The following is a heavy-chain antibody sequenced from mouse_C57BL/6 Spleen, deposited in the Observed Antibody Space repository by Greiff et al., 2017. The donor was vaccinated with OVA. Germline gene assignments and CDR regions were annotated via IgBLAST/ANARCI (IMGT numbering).Heavy chain of an antibody. CDR2: INPNNGGT. V-gene: IGHV1-26*01. D-gene: IGHD2-4*01. J-gene: IGHJ4*01. Sequence: EVQLQQSGPELVKPGASVKISCKASGYTFTDYYMNWVKQSHGKSLEWIGDINPNNGGTSYNQKFKGKATLTVDKSSSTAYMELRSLTSEDSAVYYCARRAFYYDYDGDYYAMDYWGQGTSVTVSS. CDR1: GYTFTDYY. CDR3: ARRAFYYDYDGDYYAMDY.